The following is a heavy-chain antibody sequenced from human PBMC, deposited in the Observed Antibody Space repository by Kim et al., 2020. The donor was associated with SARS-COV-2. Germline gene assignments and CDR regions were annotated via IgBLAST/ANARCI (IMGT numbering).Heavy chain of an antibody. D-gene: IGHD6-6*01. J-gene: IGHJ4*02. Sequence: SETLSLTCTVSGGSISSSSYFWGWIRQPPGKGLEWIGRIYYSGSTYYNPSLKSRVTISVDTSKNQFSLKLSSVTAADTAVYYCARRSSSTFLLHSAPFFDYWGQGTLVTVSS. CDR1: GGSISSSSYF. V-gene: IGHV4-39*01. CDR2: IYYSGST. CDR3: ARRSSSTFLLHSAPFFDY.